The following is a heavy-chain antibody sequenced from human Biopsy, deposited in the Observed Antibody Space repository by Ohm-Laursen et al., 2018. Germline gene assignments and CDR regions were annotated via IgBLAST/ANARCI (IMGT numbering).Heavy chain of an antibody. J-gene: IGHJ4*02. V-gene: IGHV4-34*01. Sequence: TLSLTCAVFGTSFNDYSWTWIRQPPGKGLEWIGEVNHSGSTKYSPSLKSRVTISGDTSQNQFSLKLSSVTAADTAVYYCARGRLRAVARFDYWGQGTLVTVSS. CDR1: GTSFNDYS. CDR3: ARGRLRAVARFDY. D-gene: IGHD6-19*01. CDR2: VNHSGST.